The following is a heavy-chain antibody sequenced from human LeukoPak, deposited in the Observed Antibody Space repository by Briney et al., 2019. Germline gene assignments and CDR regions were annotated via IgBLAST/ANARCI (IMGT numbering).Heavy chain of an antibody. V-gene: IGHV6-1*01. Sequence: SQTLSLTCALSGDSFSSNSVTWNWIRQSPSRGLEWLGRTYYRSTWYNDYAVSVRGRITVNPDTSKNQFSLHLNSVTPEDTAVYYCARRLTQYDCFDPRGQGILVTVSS. D-gene: IGHD2-2*01. CDR3: ARRLTQYDCFDP. J-gene: IGHJ5*02. CDR2: TYYRSTWYN. CDR1: GDSFSSNSVT.